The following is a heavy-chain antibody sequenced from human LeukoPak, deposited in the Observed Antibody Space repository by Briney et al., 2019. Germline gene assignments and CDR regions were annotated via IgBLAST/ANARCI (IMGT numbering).Heavy chain of an antibody. D-gene: IGHD2-2*01. CDR3: ARVVTPRYCGTTSCYWKGWFDP. Sequence: SVKVSCKASGGTLSRYAISWVRQAPGQGLEWMGGIIPIFGTTNYAQKFQGRVTITADESTSTAYMELSSLRSDDTAVYNCARVVTPRYCGTTSCYWKGWFDPWGQGTLVTVSS. CDR2: IIPIFGTT. CDR1: GGTLSRYA. J-gene: IGHJ5*02. V-gene: IGHV1-69*13.